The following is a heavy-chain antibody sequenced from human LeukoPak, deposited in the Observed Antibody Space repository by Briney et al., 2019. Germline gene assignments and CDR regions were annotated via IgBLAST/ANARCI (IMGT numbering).Heavy chain of an antibody. CDR1: GFTFTDYW. Sequence: PGGSLRLSCAASGFTFTDYWMTWVRQVPGKGLEWVANIHKAGTESYYVDSVKGRFAISRDNAKNSLYLQMNSLRAEDTAVYYCAKERIQLWSDQKGYFDYWGQGTLVTVSS. CDR2: IHKAGTES. CDR3: AKERIQLWSDQKGYFDY. J-gene: IGHJ4*02. V-gene: IGHV3-7*01. D-gene: IGHD5-18*01.